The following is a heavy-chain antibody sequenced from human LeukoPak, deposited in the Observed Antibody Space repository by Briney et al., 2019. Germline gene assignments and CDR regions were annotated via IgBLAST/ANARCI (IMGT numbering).Heavy chain of an antibody. V-gene: IGHV3-7*01. Sequence: GGSLRLSCAASGFTFSSYWMSWVRQAPGKGLEWVANIKQHGSETYYVDSVKGRFTISRDNAKNSLYLQMNSLRAEDTAVYYCAREADDGVYYFDYWGQGTLVTVSS. CDR3: AREADDGVYYFDY. D-gene: IGHD5-24*01. CDR1: GFTFSSYW. CDR2: IKQHGSET. J-gene: IGHJ4*02.